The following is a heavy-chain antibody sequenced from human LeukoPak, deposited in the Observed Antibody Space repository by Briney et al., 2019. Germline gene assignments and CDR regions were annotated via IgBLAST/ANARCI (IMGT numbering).Heavy chain of an antibody. Sequence: GESLQISCKGSGSSFTSYWIGWVRQMPGKGLEWMGIIYPGDSDTRYSPSFQGQVTISADKSISTAYLQWSSLKASDTAIYYCARHETGPYFDYWGQGTLVTVSS. CDR1: GSSFTSYW. V-gene: IGHV5-51*01. D-gene: IGHD1-1*01. CDR3: ARHETGPYFDY. J-gene: IGHJ4*02. CDR2: IYPGDSDT.